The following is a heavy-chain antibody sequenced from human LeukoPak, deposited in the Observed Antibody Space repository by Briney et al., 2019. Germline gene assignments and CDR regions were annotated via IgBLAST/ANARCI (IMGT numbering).Heavy chain of an antibody. CDR2: IFETGST. D-gene: IGHD2-21*02. J-gene: IGHJ5*02. CDR1: GDFISSSSYY. V-gene: IGHV4-39*01. CDR3: ARHAVVTALSTYNWLDP. Sequence: SETLSLTCSVSGDFISSSSYYWGWIRQSPGRGLEWIGSIFETGSTYYSPSLKSRVTISVDASKNQFFLQLNSVTAADTATCYCARHAVVTALSTYNWLDPWGQGTLVTVSS.